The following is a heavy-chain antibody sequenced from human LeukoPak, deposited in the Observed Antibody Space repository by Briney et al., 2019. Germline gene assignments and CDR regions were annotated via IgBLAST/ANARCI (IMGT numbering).Heavy chain of an antibody. CDR3: ARGRIQLWSGTSYWFDP. D-gene: IGHD5-18*01. Sequence: SETLSLTCAVYGGSFSGYYWSWIRQPPGKGLEWIGEINHSGSTNYNPSLKSRVTISVDTSKNQFSLKLSSVTAADTAVYYCARGRIQLWSGTSYWFDPWGQGTLVTVSS. J-gene: IGHJ5*02. V-gene: IGHV4-34*01. CDR1: GGSFSGYY. CDR2: INHSGST.